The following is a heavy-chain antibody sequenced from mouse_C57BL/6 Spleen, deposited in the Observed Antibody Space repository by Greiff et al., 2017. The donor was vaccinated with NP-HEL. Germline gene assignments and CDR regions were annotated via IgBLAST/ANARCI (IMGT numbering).Heavy chain of an antibody. Sequence: QVQLQQPGAELVKPGASVKLSCKASGYTFTSYWMHWVKQRPGRGLEWIGRIDPNSGGTKYNEKFKSKATLTVDKPSSTAYMQLSSLISEDSAVYYCARSTLYYYGSAYWGQGTTLTVSS. CDR2: IDPNSGGT. J-gene: IGHJ2*01. V-gene: IGHV1-72*01. CDR1: GYTFTSYW. D-gene: IGHD1-1*01. CDR3: ARSTLYYYGSAY.